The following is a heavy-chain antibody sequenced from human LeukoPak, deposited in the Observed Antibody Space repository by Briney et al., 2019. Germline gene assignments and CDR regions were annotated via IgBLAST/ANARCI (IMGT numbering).Heavy chain of an antibody. Sequence: SVKVSCKASGGTFSSYTISWVRQAPGQGLEWMGRIIPILGIANYAQEFQGRVTITADKSTSTAYMELSSLRSEDTAVYYCASSTPPLRFLEWLSPGDYYYYMDVWGKGTTVTVSS. V-gene: IGHV1-69*02. CDR3: ASSTPPLRFLEWLSPGDYYYYMDV. CDR2: IIPILGIA. J-gene: IGHJ6*03. CDR1: GGTFSSYT. D-gene: IGHD3-3*01.